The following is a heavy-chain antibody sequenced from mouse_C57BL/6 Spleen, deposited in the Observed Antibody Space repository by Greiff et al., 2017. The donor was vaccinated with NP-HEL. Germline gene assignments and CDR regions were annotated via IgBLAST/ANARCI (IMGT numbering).Heavy chain of an antibody. D-gene: IGHD1-1*01. V-gene: IGHV7-3*01. CDR1: GFTFTDYY. CDR3: ARDYYGSNYWYFDV. J-gene: IGHJ1*03. CDR2: IRNKANGYTT. Sequence: DVKLVESGGGLVQPGGSLSLSCAASGFTFTDYYMSWVRQPPGKALEWLGFIRNKANGYTTEYSASVKGRFTISRDNSQSILYLQMNALRAEDSATYYCARDYYGSNYWYFDVWGTGTTVTVSS.